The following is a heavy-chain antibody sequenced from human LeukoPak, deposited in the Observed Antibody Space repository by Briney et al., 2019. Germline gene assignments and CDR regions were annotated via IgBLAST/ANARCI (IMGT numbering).Heavy chain of an antibody. D-gene: IGHD3-22*01. CDR3: ARQSKGIIVITDFQH. Sequence: PSETLSLTCTVSGGSISSSSYYWGWIRQPPGKGLEWIGSIYYSGNTYYSPSLKSRVTISVDTSKNQFSLKLSSVTAAGTAVYYCARQSKGIIVITDFQHWGQGTLVTVSS. V-gene: IGHV4-39*01. CDR2: IYYSGNT. J-gene: IGHJ1*01. CDR1: GGSISSSSYY.